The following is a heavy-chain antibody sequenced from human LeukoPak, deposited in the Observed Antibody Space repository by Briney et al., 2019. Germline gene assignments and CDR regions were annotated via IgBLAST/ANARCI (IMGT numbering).Heavy chain of an antibody. V-gene: IGHV3-30*01. CDR3: ARDDGYDY. D-gene: IGHD5-24*01. J-gene: IGHJ4*02. CDR1: GFTFSSYA. Sequence: QPGRSLRLSCAASGFTFSSYAMHWVGQAPGKGLEWVAVISYDGSNKYYADSVKGRFTISRDNSKNTLYLQMNSLRAEDTAVYYCARDDGYDYWGQGTLVTVSS. CDR2: ISYDGSNK.